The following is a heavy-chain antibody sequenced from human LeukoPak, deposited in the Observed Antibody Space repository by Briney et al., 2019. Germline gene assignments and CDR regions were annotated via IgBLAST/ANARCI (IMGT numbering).Heavy chain of an antibody. Sequence: GGSLRVSCAASGFTFSSYAMSWVRQAPGKGLEWVSAISGSGGSTYYADSVKGRFTISRDNSKNTLYLQMNSLRAEDTAVYYCAKDPDYGDYVDMYYFDYWGQGTLVTVSS. J-gene: IGHJ4*02. CDR1: GFTFSSYA. V-gene: IGHV3-23*01. CDR2: ISGSGGST. D-gene: IGHD4-17*01. CDR3: AKDPDYGDYVDMYYFDY.